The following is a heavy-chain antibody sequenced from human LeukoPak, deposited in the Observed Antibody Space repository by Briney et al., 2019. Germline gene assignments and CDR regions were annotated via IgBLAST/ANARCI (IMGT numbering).Heavy chain of an antibody. V-gene: IGHV1-46*01. Sequence: ASVTVSFTASGYTFTMYYIHWVRQAHGQGLEGTGTINPPSGTTTYPQKFQGRVTLTRDTATSTVYMELSSLRSEDTAFYYCARESLEMATNAFDIWGQGTMVTVSS. CDR1: GYTFTMYY. J-gene: IGHJ3*02. D-gene: IGHD5-24*01. CDR3: ARESLEMATNAFDI. CDR2: INPPSGTT.